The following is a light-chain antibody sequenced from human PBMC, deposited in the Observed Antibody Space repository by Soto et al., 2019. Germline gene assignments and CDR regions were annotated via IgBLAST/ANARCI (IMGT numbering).Light chain of an antibody. V-gene: IGLV2-11*01. J-gene: IGLJ2*01. CDR2: DVS. Sequence: QSALTQPRSVSGSPGQSVTISCTGTSSDVGGYNYVSWYQQHPGQAPKLMIYDVSKRPSGVPDRFSGSKSGNTASLTISGLKAEDEADYYCCSYAGSYVVFGGGTKLTVL. CDR3: CSYAGSYVV. CDR1: SSDVGGYNY.